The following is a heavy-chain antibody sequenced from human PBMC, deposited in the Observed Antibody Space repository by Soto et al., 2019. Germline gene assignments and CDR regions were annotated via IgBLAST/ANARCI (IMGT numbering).Heavy chain of an antibody. D-gene: IGHD1-26*01. Sequence: QLQLQESGPGLVKPSETLSLTCTVSGGSISSTTYYWGWIRQPPGKGLEWIGSIYYSGSTYYNPSLKSRVTISVDTSKNQCSLKLSSVTAADTAVYYCARPEISGSYAYYGMDVWGQGTTVTVSS. V-gene: IGHV4-39*01. J-gene: IGHJ6*02. CDR2: IYYSGST. CDR3: ARPEISGSYAYYGMDV. CDR1: GGSISSTTYY.